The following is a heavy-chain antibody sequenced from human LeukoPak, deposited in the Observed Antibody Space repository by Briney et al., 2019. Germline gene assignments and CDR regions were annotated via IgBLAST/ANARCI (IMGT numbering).Heavy chain of an antibody. CDR1: GFTFSSYA. D-gene: IGHD2-15*01. CDR2: ISGSGGST. Sequence: GGSLRLSCGASGFTFSSYAMSWVRQAPGKGLEWVSAISGSGGSTYYADSVKGRFTISRDNSKNTLYLQMNSLRAEDTAVYYCAKVVARDIVVVVAATYYFDYWGQGTLVTVSS. J-gene: IGHJ4*02. CDR3: AKVVARDIVVVVAATYYFDY. V-gene: IGHV3-23*01.